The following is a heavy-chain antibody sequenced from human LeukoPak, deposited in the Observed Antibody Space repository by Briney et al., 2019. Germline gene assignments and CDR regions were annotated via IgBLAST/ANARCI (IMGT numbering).Heavy chain of an antibody. J-gene: IGHJ4*02. Sequence: GGSLRLSCAASGFTFTKYGMSWVRQAPGKGLEWISTISDSGAYTYYADFVKGRFTVSRDNSKNTLYLQMNGLRAEDTAVYYCARDRGHSSGYPYYFEDWGQGILVTVSS. CDR1: GFTFTKYG. V-gene: IGHV3-23*01. CDR3: ARDRGHSSGYPYYFED. D-gene: IGHD3-22*01. CDR2: ISDSGAYT.